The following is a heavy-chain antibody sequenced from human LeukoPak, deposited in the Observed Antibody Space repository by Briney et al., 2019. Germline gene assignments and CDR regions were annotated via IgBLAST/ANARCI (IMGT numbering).Heavy chain of an antibody. J-gene: IGHJ4*02. CDR1: GFSLSTSGMC. V-gene: IGHV2-70*11. D-gene: IGHD1-26*01. CDR2: IAWDDDK. Sequence: SGPTLVNPTQTLTLTCTFSGFSLSTSGMCVSWIRQPPGKALEWLARIAWDDDKYYSTSLKTRLTISKDTSKTQVVLTMTNMDPVDTATYYCARIRGGSYYSDYWGQGTLVTVSS. CDR3: ARIRGGSYYSDY.